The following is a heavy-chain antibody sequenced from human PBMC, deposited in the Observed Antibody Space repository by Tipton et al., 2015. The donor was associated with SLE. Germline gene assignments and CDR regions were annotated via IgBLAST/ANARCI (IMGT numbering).Heavy chain of an antibody. CDR2: IYYSGST. CDR1: GGSISSGGDY. V-gene: IGHV4-31*03. CDR3: ARDRRVGASDTFDI. J-gene: IGHJ3*02. D-gene: IGHD1-26*01. Sequence: TLSLTCTVSGGSISSGGDYWSWIRQHPGKGLEWIGYIYYSGSTYYNPSLKSRVTISVDTSKNQFSLKLSSVTAADTAVYYCARDRRVGASDTFDIWGLGTMVTVSS.